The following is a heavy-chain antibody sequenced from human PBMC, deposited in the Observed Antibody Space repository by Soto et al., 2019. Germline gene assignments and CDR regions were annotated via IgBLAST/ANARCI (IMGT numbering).Heavy chain of an antibody. CDR2: IYPGDSDT. Sequence: GESLKSSCKRSGYSFTRYWIGWVRQKPGKGLEWMGVIYPGDSDTRYSPSFQGQVTISADKFINTAYLQWSSLRAEGTAVYYCARDQGDGYNYAWFDPWGQGTLVTVSS. V-gene: IGHV5-51*01. CDR1: GYSFTRYW. D-gene: IGHD5-12*01. CDR3: ARDQGDGYNYAWFDP. J-gene: IGHJ5*02.